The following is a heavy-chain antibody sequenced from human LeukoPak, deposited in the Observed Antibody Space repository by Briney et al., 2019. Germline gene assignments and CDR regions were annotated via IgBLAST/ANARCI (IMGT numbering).Heavy chain of an antibody. V-gene: IGHV5-51*01. Sequence: GGTLKIPCKWSGYSFTNYWIVWVRQMPGKGLEGVVCFYPGDSDTRYRPSFQGQVTISADKSISTAYLQWSSLKASDTAMYYCARQAGSGSYYPVVDYWGQGTLVTVSS. CDR3: ARQAGSGSYYPVVDY. CDR1: GYSFTNYW. CDR2: FYPGDSDT. J-gene: IGHJ4*02. D-gene: IGHD3-10*01.